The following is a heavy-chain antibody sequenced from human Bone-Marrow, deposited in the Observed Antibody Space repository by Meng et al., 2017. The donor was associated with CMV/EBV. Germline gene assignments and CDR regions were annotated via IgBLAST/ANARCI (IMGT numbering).Heavy chain of an antibody. Sequence: TFSSYAMHWVRQAPGKGLEWVAVISYDGSNKYYADFVKGRFTISRDNSKNTLYLQMNSLRAEDTAVYYCARDPGGAYYYDSSGYLDYWGQGTLVTVSS. CDR3: ARDPGGAYYYDSSGYLDY. D-gene: IGHD3-22*01. CDR1: TFSSYA. CDR2: ISYDGSNK. J-gene: IGHJ4*02. V-gene: IGHV3-30-3*01.